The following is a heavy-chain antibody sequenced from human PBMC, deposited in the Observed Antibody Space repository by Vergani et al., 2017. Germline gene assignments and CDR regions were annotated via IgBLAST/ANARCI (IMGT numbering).Heavy chain of an antibody. D-gene: IGHD2-15*01. J-gene: IGHJ4*02. CDR3: AGGLTALVAATSCPFSYFDY. V-gene: IGHV7-4-1*02. CDR2: INTNTGNP. Sequence: QVQLVQSGSELKKPGASVKVSCKASGYTFTSYAMNWVRQAGGQGLEWMGWINTNTGNPTYAQGFRGRFVFFMDTSVKSEYLQYSRLKAEDTAVYYCAGGLTALVAATSCPFSYFDYWGQGTLVTVSS. CDR1: GYTFTSYA.